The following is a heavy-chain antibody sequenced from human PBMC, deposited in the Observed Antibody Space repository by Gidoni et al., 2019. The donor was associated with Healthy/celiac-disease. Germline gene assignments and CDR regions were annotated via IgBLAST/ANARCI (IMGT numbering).Heavy chain of an antibody. CDR3: ARGPSCSGGSCNDAFDI. D-gene: IGHD2-15*01. CDR1: GGTISRSY. Sequence: QVQLQESGPGLVKPSETLSLTCTVSGGTISRSYWSWIRPPPGQGLEWIGYIYYSGSTNYNPSLKSRVTISVDTSKNQFSLKLSSVTAADTAVYYCARGPSCSGGSCNDAFDIWGQGTMVTVSS. CDR2: IYYSGST. J-gene: IGHJ3*02. V-gene: IGHV4-59*01.